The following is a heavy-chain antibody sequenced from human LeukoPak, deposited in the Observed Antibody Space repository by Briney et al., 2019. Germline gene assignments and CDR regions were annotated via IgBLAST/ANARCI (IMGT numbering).Heavy chain of an antibody. D-gene: IGHD3-22*01. J-gene: IGHJ3*02. CDR2: IKQDGSEK. Sequence: PGGSLRLSCAASGFTFSSYWMSWVRQAPGKGLEWVASIKQDGSEKYYVDSVKGRFTISRDNAKNSLYLQMNSLRAEDTAVYYCARATMIVVVLDAFDIWGQGTMVTVSS. CDR3: ARATMIVVVLDAFDI. V-gene: IGHV3-7*01. CDR1: GFTFSSYW.